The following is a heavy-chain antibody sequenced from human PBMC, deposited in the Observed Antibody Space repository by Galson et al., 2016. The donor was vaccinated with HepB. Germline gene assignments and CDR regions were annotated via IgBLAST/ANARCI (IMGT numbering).Heavy chain of an antibody. CDR2: ISSNTFYI. CDR1: GFIFSTHG. Sequence: SLRLSCAASGFIFSTHGMNWVRQAPGKGLEWISTISSNTFYIYYADSLKGRFTISRDNAKNSLYLQMNSLRAEDTAVYYCASEVDGGYSDYWGQGTLVTVSS. CDR3: ASEVDGGYSDY. V-gene: IGHV3-21*01. J-gene: IGHJ4*02. D-gene: IGHD3-22*01.